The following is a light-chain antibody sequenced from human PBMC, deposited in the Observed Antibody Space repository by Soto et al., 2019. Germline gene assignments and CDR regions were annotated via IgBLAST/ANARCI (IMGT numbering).Light chain of an antibody. Sequence: DIQMTQSPSSLSASVGDRVTITCRASQGISNYLAWYQQKPVKAPNVLRYAASTLQSGVPARFSGSGSGTFFTLTINNLQREDVATSDCQRYNRAPLTFGGGYKVDIK. CDR2: AAS. V-gene: IGKV1-27*01. J-gene: IGKJ4*01. CDR3: QRYNRAPLT. CDR1: QGISNY.